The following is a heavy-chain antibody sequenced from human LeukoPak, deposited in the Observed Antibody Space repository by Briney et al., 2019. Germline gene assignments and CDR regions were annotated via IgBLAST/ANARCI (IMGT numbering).Heavy chain of an antibody. D-gene: IGHD2-2*01. CDR1: GFTFSSYA. CDR2: ISGSGGST. J-gene: IGHJ4*02. Sequence: GGSLRLSCAASGFTFSSYAMSWVRQAPGKGLKWVSGISGSGGSTYYADPVKGRFTISRDNSKNTLSLQMNSLRAADTAVYYCARLHLGFCSSTGCYADYWGQGTLVTVSS. V-gene: IGHV3-23*01. CDR3: ARLHLGFCSSTGCYADY.